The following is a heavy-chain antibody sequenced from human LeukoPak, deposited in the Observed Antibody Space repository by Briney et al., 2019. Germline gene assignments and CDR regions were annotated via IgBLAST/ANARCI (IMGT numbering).Heavy chain of an antibody. CDR1: GFTFSNYW. J-gene: IGHJ4*02. CDR2: MKQDGSEK. Sequence: GGSLRLSCAASGFTFSNYWMSWVRQAPGRGLEWVANMKQDGSEKYYVDSVKGRFTISRDNGKSSLYLQMNSLRVEDTAVYYCLSGSVARVAPYYWGLGTLVTVSS. D-gene: IGHD6-19*01. CDR3: LSGSVARVAPYY. V-gene: IGHV3-7*01.